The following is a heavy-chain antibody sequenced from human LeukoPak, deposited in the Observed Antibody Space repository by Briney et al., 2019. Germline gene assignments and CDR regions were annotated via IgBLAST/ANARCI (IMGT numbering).Heavy chain of an antibody. J-gene: IGHJ4*02. D-gene: IGHD1-14*01. V-gene: IGHV3-7*05. Sequence: GGALRLSCAASGFTFSSYWMSWVRRAPGKGQEWVANIKQDGSEKYYVDSVKGRFTISRDNAKNSLYLQMNSLRAEDTAVYYCAREVYEYYFDYWGQGTLVTVSS. CDR1: GFTFSSYW. CDR3: AREVYEYYFDY. CDR2: IKQDGSEK.